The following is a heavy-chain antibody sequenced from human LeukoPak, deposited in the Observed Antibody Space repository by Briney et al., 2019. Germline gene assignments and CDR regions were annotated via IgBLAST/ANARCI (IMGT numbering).Heavy chain of an antibody. Sequence: GSLRLSCAASGFTFDDYGMSWVRQAPGKGLEWVSGINWNGGSTGYADSVKGRFTISRDNAKNSLYLQMNSLRAEDTAIYYCATYRQVLLPFESWGQGTLVTVSS. D-gene: IGHD2-8*02. CDR2: INWNGGST. CDR3: ATYRQVLLPFES. J-gene: IGHJ4*02. CDR1: GFTFDDYG. V-gene: IGHV3-20*04.